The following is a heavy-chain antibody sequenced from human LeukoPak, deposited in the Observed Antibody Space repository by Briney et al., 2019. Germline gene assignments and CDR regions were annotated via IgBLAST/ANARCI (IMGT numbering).Heavy chain of an antibody. D-gene: IGHD5/OR15-5a*01. Sequence: GGSLRLSCAASGFTLSSHFMNWVRQAPGKGLEWVSVIGSSGSPISYADSLKGRFSISRDNAKNSLYLQMNSLRPEDTAVYYCARERCSRVSHDALDLWGQGTMVTVSS. V-gene: IGHV3-21*01. CDR2: IGSSGSPI. CDR3: ARERCSRVSHDALDL. CDR1: GFTLSSHF. J-gene: IGHJ3*01.